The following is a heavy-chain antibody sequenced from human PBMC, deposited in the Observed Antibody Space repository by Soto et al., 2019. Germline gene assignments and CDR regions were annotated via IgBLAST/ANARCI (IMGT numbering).Heavy chain of an antibody. CDR1: GFTFSSYA. CDR2: ISGSGGST. Sequence: PGGSLRLSCAASGFTFSSYAMSWVRQAPGKGLEWVSAISGSGGSTYYADSVKGRFTISRDNSKNTLYLQMNSLRAEDTVVYYCAKEALTPEIFGVVIYYYYYYMDVWGKGTTVTVSS. J-gene: IGHJ6*03. CDR3: AKEALTPEIFGVVIYYYYYYMDV. D-gene: IGHD3-3*01. V-gene: IGHV3-23*01.